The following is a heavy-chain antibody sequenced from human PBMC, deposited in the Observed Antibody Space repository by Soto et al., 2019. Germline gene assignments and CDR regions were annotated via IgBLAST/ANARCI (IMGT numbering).Heavy chain of an antibody. J-gene: IGHJ4*02. CDR3: ARDYYYGSGSSPDY. V-gene: IGHV1-8*01. CDR1: GYTFTNYD. D-gene: IGHD3-10*01. Sequence: QVQLVQSGAEVKKPGASVKVSCKASGYTFTNYDINWVRQATGQGLEWMGWMNPNSGNTGYAQKFQGRVTMTRNTSISTAYIGLSSLRSEDTAVYYCARDYYYGSGSSPDYWGQGTLVTVSS. CDR2: MNPNSGNT.